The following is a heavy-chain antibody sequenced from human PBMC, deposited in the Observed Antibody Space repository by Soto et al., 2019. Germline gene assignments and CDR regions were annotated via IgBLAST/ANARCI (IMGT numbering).Heavy chain of an antibody. CDR2: INSDGTNT. J-gene: IGHJ4*02. CDR3: AAGPRYDTSDY. V-gene: IGHV3-74*01. Sequence: GGSLRLSCVASGFTFTNYWMHWVRQAPGKGLVWVSYINSDGTNTNYADSVKGRFTISRDNAKNTLYLQMNSLRAEDTAVYYCAAGPRYDTSDYWGQGTLVTVSS. D-gene: IGHD3-22*01. CDR1: GFTFTNYW.